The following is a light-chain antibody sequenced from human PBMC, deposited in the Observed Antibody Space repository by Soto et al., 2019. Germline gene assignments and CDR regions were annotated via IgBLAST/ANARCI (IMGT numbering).Light chain of an antibody. CDR3: TSWTTITTRI. J-gene: IGLJ2*01. CDR1: SSDIGAYNF. V-gene: IGLV2-14*03. Sequence: QSALTQPASVSGSPGQSITISCTGTSSDIGAYNFVSWYQQHPGKAPKLMLYDVNIRPSGVSKRFSGTNAGNAASLTIAGLQAEDDAYYYATSWTTITTRIFGGGTKLTVL. CDR2: DVN.